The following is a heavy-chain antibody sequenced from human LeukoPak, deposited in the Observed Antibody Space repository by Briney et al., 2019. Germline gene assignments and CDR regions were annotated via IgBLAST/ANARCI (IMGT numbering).Heavy chain of an antibody. V-gene: IGHV1-18*01. CDR1: GYTFTRYA. CDR2: ISGYNGYT. CDR3: ARGQSNRLLWVGESLSNINPFDY. Sequence: ASVKVSCTASGYTFTRYAISWVRQAPGQGLEWMGWISGYNGYTKNAQKFHGRVTMTTDTSTSTANMELRSLRSDDTAVYYCARGQSNRLLWVGESLSNINPFDYWGQGTLVTVSS. J-gene: IGHJ4*02. D-gene: IGHD3-10*01.